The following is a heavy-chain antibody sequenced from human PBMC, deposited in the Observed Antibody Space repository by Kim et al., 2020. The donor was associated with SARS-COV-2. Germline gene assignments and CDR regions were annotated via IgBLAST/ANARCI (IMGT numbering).Heavy chain of an antibody. CDR3: ARGIYGGNSGARYFQH. J-gene: IGHJ1*01. D-gene: IGHD4-17*01. Sequence: SLKSRVTISVDTSKNQFSLKLSSVTAADTAVYYCARGIYGGNSGARYFQHWGQGTLVTVSS. V-gene: IGHV4-34*01.